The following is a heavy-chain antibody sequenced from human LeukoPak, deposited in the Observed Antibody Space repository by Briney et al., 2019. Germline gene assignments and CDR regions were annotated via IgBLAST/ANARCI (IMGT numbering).Heavy chain of an antibody. J-gene: IGHJ4*02. Sequence: GGSLRLSCAASGFTFSSYAMNWVRQAPGKGLEWVSSISGSDGSTYYADSVKGRFTISRDNSKNTLYLQMNILRAEDTAVYYCAKTFVRFCSGGSCLPPFDSWGQGTLVTVSS. CDR3: AKTFVRFCSGGSCLPPFDS. D-gene: IGHD2-15*01. CDR2: ISGSDGST. CDR1: GFTFSSYA. V-gene: IGHV3-23*01.